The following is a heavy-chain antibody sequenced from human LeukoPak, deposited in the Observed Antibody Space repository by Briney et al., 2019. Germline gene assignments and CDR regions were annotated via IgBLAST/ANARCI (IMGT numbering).Heavy chain of an antibody. CDR2: IRYDGSNK. Sequence: PGGSLRLSCAASGFTFSSYGMHWVRQAPGKGLEWVAFIRYDGSNKYYADSVKGRFTTSRDNSKNTLYLQMNSLRAEDTAVYYCAKDRSDFWSGYAVDYWGQGTLVTVSS. CDR3: AKDRSDFWSGYAVDY. CDR1: GFTFSSYG. D-gene: IGHD3-3*01. V-gene: IGHV3-30*02. J-gene: IGHJ4*02.